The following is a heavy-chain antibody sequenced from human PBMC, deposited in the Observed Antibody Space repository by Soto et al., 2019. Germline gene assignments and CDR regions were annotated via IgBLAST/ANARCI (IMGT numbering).Heavy chain of an antibody. CDR2: IIPIFGTA. J-gene: IGHJ4*02. V-gene: IGHV1-69*06. CDR3: ARVVPDAIVAAGGGYFDY. Sequence: QVQLVQSGAEVKKPGSSVKVSCKASGGTFSSYAISWVRQAPGQGLEWMGGIIPIFGTANYAQKFQGRVTITADKSTSTAYMELSSLRSEDTAVYYCARVVPDAIVAAGGGYFDYWGQGTLVTVSS. CDR1: GGTFSSYA. D-gene: IGHD2-2*02.